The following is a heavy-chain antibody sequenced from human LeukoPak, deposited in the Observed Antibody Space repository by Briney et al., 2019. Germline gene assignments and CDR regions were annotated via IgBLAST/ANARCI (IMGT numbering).Heavy chain of an antibody. V-gene: IGHV3-7*03. CDR2: IKQDGSEK. CDR3: AKDRLPDGVWPLDY. Sequence: GGSLRLSCAASGFTFSRYWMSWVRQAPRKGLEWVANIKQDGSEKYYVDSLKGRFTISRDNAKNSLYLQMNSLRAEDTAVYYCAKDRLPDGVWPLDYWGQGTLVTVSS. D-gene: IGHD2-8*02. CDR1: GFTFSRYW. J-gene: IGHJ4*02.